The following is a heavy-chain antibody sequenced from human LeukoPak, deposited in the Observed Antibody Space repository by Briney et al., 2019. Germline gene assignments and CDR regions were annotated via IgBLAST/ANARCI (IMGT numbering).Heavy chain of an antibody. V-gene: IGHV1-24*01. CDR1: GYTLTELS. CDR3: ATSGDFGVGTYYFDY. CDR2: FDPEDGET. Sequence: ASVKVSCKVSGYTLTELSMHWVRQAPGKGLEWMGGFDPEDGETIYAQKFQGRVTMTEDTSTDTAYMELSSLRSEDTAVYYCATSGDFGVGTYYFDYWGQGTLVTVSS. D-gene: IGHD3-3*01. J-gene: IGHJ4*02.